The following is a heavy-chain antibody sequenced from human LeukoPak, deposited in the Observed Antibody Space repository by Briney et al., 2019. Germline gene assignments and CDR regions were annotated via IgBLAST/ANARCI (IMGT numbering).Heavy chain of an antibody. V-gene: IGHV1-69*13. CDR2: IIPIFGTA. J-gene: IGHJ4*02. CDR3: ARDLVVPAATGDY. Sequence: GASVKVPCKASGGTFSSYAISWVRQAPGQGLEWMGGIIPIFGTANYAQKFQGRVTITADESTSTAYMELSSLRSEDTAVYYCARDLVVPAATGDYWGQGTLVTVSS. D-gene: IGHD2-2*01. CDR1: GGTFSSYA.